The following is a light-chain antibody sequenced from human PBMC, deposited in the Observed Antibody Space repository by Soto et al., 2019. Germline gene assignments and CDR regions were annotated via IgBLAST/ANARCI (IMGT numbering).Light chain of an antibody. Sequence: QSVLTQPPSVSGAPGQRVTISCTGSSSNIGAGYDVHWYQQLPGTAPKLLIYGNSNRPSGVPDRFSGSKSGTSASLAITGLQGEDGADYYCQSYDSSLSGPVFGGGTKLTVL. V-gene: IGLV1-40*01. J-gene: IGLJ2*01. CDR3: QSYDSSLSGPV. CDR2: GNS. CDR1: SSNIGAGYD.